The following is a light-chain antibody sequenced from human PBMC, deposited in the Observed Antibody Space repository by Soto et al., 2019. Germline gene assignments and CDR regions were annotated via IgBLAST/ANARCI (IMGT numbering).Light chain of an antibody. J-gene: IGKJ3*01. CDR2: RAS. CDR3: QHYDTYSGT. V-gene: IGKV1-5*03. Sequence: DIQMTQSPSTLSASVGDRVTITCRASQNINTWLAWYQQKPGKAPKLLIYRASSLESGVPSRFSGSGSGTDFTLTISSLQPEDFSTYYCQHYDTYSGTFGPGTKVDVK. CDR1: QNINTW.